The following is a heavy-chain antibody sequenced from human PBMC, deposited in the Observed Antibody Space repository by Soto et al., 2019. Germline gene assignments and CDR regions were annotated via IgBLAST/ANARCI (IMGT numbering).Heavy chain of an antibody. J-gene: IGHJ5*02. D-gene: IGHD5-12*01. V-gene: IGHV3-33*01. CDR2: IYYDGSNK. Sequence: QVQLVESGGGVVQPGRSLRLSCAASGFTFSSYGIHWVRQAPGKGLEWVAVIYYDGSNKYYADSVKGRFTISRDNSKNTLYVQMTSLRADDTAVYYCARGHGVATTMGWFDPWGQGTLVTVSS. CDR3: ARGHGVATTMGWFDP. CDR1: GFTFSSYG.